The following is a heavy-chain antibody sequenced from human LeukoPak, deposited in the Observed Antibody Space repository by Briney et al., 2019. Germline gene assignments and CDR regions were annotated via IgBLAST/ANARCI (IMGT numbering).Heavy chain of an antibody. CDR2: IYYSGST. Sequence: SETLSLTCTVSGGSISSSSYYWGWIRQPPGKGLEWIGSIYYSGSTYYNPSLKSRVTISVDTSKNQFSLKLSSVTAADTAVYYCARVIDYYDSSGYYPWGQGTLVTVSS. J-gene: IGHJ5*02. CDR3: ARVIDYYDSSGYYP. CDR1: GGSISSSSYY. D-gene: IGHD3-22*01. V-gene: IGHV4-39*01.